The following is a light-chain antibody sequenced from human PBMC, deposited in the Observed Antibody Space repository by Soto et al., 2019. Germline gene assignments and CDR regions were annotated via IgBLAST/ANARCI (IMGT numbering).Light chain of an antibody. V-gene: IGKV3-20*01. CDR2: GTS. J-gene: IGKJ5*01. CDR1: QSVSSSY. Sequence: EIVLTQSPGTLSLSPGERATLSCRASQSVSSSYLGWYQQKPGQAPRLLIYGTSSRATGIPDGFSGSGSGTDFTLTISRLEPEDFAVYYCQQYGNSPITFGQGTRLEIK. CDR3: QQYGNSPIT.